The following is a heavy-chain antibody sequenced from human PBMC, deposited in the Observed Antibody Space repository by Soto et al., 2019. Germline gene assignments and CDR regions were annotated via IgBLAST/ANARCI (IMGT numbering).Heavy chain of an antibody. CDR1: GDSVSSNSAA. J-gene: IGHJ5*02. CDR3: AKAKILWFDP. V-gene: IGHV6-1*01. CDR2: TYYRSKWYN. Sequence: SQTLSLTGAISGDSVSSNSAAWNWIRQSPSRGLEWLGRTYYRSKWYNDYAASVKSRITINPDTSKTQFSLQLNSVTPEDTAVYYCAKAKILWFDPWGQGTLVTVSA. D-gene: IGHD5-18*01.